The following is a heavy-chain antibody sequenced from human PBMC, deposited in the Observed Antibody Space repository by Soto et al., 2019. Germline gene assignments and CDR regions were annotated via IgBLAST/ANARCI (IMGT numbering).Heavy chain of an antibody. D-gene: IGHD3-9*01. CDR2: MYPGDSDT. Sequence: GESLKISCRGSGYDFNTNWFGWVRQLPGRGLEWVGIMYPGDSDTRLHPSLQGHVTLSADVTVSTAFLPWRTLKTSDSGMYFCARLPFDCNKTRCHYDAHWGQGTSVTVYS. J-gene: IGHJ4*02. CDR3: ARLPFDCNKTRCHYDAH. CDR1: GYDFNTNW. V-gene: IGHV5-51*01.